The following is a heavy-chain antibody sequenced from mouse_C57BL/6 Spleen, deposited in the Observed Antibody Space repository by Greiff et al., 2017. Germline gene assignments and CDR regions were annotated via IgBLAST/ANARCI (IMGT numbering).Heavy chain of an antibody. CDR2: IYPGNSDT. V-gene: IGHV1-5*01. Sequence: VQLQQSGTVLARPGASVKMSCKTSGYTFTSYWMHWVKQRPGQGLEWIGAIYPGNSDTSYNQKFKGKAKLTAVTSASTAYMELSSLTNEDSAVYYCTREGALWLKDAMDYWGQGTSVTVSS. D-gene: IGHD2-2*01. J-gene: IGHJ4*01. CDR1: GYTFTSYW. CDR3: TREGALWLKDAMDY.